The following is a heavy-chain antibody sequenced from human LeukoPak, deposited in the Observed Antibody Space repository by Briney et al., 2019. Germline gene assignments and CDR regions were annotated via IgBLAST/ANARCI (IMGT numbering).Heavy chain of an antibody. D-gene: IGHD2-2*01. V-gene: IGHV1-2*02. CDR3: ARGSIVEVPEANAFDI. J-gene: IGHJ3*02. CDR2: ISPNSGGT. Sequence: ASVKVSCKASGYTFTGYYLNWVRQAPGQGLEWMGWISPNSGGTKFAQKFQGRVTMTRDTSISTAYMELSGLRSDDTALFYCARGSIVEVPEANAFDIWGQGTLVTVSS. CDR1: GYTFTGYY.